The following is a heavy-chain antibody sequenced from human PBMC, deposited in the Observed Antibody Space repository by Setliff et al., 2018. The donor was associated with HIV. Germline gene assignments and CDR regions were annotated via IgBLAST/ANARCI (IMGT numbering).Heavy chain of an antibody. CDR3: AGGEGGFLDFDLVLTTFDF. CDR1: GASLTSGSYF. D-gene: IGHD3-9*01. J-gene: IGHJ4*02. CDR2: VYTSGKH. Sequence: SETLSLTCSVSGASLTSGSYFWNWLRLPAGKGLEWIGYVYTSGKHNYNPSLESRAAIFLDTSKKQFSLSLTSVTAADTAVYYCAGGEGGFLDFDLVLTTFDFWGQGTPVTVSS. V-gene: IGHV4-61*09.